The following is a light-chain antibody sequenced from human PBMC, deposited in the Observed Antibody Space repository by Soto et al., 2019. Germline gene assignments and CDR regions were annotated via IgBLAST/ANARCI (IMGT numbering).Light chain of an antibody. CDR1: SSDVGGYNY. CDR2: DVS. CDR3: SSYTSSITLV. Sequence: QSALIQPASVSGSPGQSITISCTGTSSDVGGYNYVSWYQQHPGKAPKLMIYDVSNRPSGVSNRFSGSKSGNTASLSISGLQAEDEADYYCSSYTSSITLVFGGGTKVTVL. J-gene: IGLJ2*01. V-gene: IGLV2-14*03.